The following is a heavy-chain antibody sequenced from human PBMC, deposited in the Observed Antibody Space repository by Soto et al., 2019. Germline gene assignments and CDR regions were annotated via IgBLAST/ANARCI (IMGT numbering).Heavy chain of an antibody. CDR1: GDSVSCNSAA. J-gene: IGHJ5*02. Sequence: SQTLSLTCAISGDSVSCNSAAWNWIRQSQSRGLEWLGRTYCRSKLYNDYAVSVKSRITINPDTSKNQFSLQLNSVTPEDTAVYYCAREHSSSWYGWFDPWGQGTLVTVSS. D-gene: IGHD6-13*01. CDR2: TYCRSKLYN. CDR3: AREHSSSWYGWFDP. V-gene: IGHV6-1*01.